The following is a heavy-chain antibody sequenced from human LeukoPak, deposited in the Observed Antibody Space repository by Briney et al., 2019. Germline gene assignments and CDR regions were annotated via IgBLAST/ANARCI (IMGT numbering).Heavy chain of an antibody. V-gene: IGHV4-34*01. CDR3: ARKGYYYGSGSYYIPYYFDY. CDR1: GGSFSGYY. J-gene: IGHJ4*02. CDR2: INHSGST. Sequence: SETLSLTCAVYGGSFSGYYWSWIRQPPGKELEWIGEINHSGSTNYNPSLKSRVTISVDTSKNQFSLKLSSVTAADTAVYYCARKGYYYGSGSYYIPYYFDYWGQGTLVTVSS. D-gene: IGHD3-10*01.